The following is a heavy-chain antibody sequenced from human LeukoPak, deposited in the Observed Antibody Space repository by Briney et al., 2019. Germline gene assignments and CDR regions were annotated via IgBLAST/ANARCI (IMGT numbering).Heavy chain of an antibody. J-gene: IGHJ4*02. Sequence: PGGPLRLSCAASGFSFSDHFMDWVRQAPGKGLEWVGRIRNDVNSYSTEYAASVIGRFTISRDDSKNSLSLQMNSLKIDDTAVYYCTTVSAGLIEYWGQGTLVTVSS. CDR1: GFSFSDHF. CDR2: IRNDVNSYST. D-gene: IGHD3-16*01. CDR3: TTVSAGLIEY. V-gene: IGHV3-72*01.